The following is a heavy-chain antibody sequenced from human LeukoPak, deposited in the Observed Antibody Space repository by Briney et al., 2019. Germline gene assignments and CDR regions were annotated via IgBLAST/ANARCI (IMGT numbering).Heavy chain of an antibody. Sequence: GASVKVSCRASGHTFTDYYLHWVRQAPGQGLQWMAMVNPTAVSRAYAQDFQDRVTMTRDTSTSTVYMELYSLRSEDTAMYYCARDLTNWGQGTLVTVSS. CDR2: VNPTAVSR. J-gene: IGHJ4*02. V-gene: IGHV1-46*03. CDR3: ARDLTN. CDR1: GHTFTDYY.